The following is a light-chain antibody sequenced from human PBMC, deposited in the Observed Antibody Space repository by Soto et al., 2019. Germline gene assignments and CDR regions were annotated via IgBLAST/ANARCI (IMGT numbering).Light chain of an antibody. V-gene: IGKV3-11*01. J-gene: IGKJ4*01. CDR1: QSVMSY. CDR2: DAY. Sequence: EIVLTQSPATLSLSPGERATLSCRASQSVMSYLAWYQQKPGQAPRLLIYDAYNRATGIPPRFSGSGSGTEFTLTISSLQSKDFAVYYCQQYNNWHPLTFGGGTKVDIK. CDR3: QQYNNWHPLT.